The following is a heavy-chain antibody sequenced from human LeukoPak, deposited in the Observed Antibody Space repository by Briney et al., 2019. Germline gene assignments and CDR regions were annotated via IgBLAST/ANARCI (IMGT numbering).Heavy chain of an antibody. V-gene: IGHV4-39*07. CDR1: GDSISSTNYY. CDR2: VFYSGTT. CDR3: ARDVVRGDYALFDY. D-gene: IGHD4-17*01. Sequence: ASETLSLTCTVSGDSISSTNYYWGWVRQPPGKGLEWIGTVFYSGTTFHNPSLKSRVTLSVETSKNQFSLKLSSVTAADTAVYYCARDVVRGDYALFDYWGQGTLVTVSS. J-gene: IGHJ4*02.